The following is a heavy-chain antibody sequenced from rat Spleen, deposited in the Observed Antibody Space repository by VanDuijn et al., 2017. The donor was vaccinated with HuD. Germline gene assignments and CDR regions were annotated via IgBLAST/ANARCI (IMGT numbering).Heavy chain of an antibody. CDR2: ISYDGSST. Sequence: EVQLVESGGTLVQPGRSLKLSCAASGFTFSDYGMAWVRQAPTKGLEWVATISYDGSSTYYRDSVKGRFTISRDNGKTTLYLEMDSLRSEDMATYYCVRQGYLRDWYFDFWGPGTMVTVSS. CDR3: VRQGYLRDWYFDF. CDR1: GFTFSDYG. J-gene: IGHJ1*01. D-gene: IGHD2-5*01. V-gene: IGHV5-29*01.